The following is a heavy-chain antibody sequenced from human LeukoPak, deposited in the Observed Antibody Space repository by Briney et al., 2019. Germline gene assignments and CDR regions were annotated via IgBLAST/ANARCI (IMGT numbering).Heavy chain of an antibody. J-gene: IGHJ4*02. CDR2: ISGSGGST. D-gene: IGHD3-16*01. CDR1: GFTFSSYA. Sequence: GGSLRLPCAASGFTFSSYAMSWVRRAPGKGLEWVSAISGSGGSTYYADSVKGRFTISRDNSKNTLYLQMNSLRAEDTAVYYCAREDYGYYFDYWGQGTLVTVSS. CDR3: AREDYGYYFDY. V-gene: IGHV3-23*01.